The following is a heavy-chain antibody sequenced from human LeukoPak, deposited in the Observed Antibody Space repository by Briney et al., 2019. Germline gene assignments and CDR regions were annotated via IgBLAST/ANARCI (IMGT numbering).Heavy chain of an antibody. Sequence: ASVKVSCKASGYTFTSYYMHWVRQAPGQGLEWMGIINPSGGSTSYAQKFQGRVTMTRDTSTSTVYMELSSLRSEDTAVYYCATARRGTYDFWSGYYPHLGTDVWGQGTTVTVSS. CDR3: ATARRGTYDFWSGYYPHLGTDV. J-gene: IGHJ6*02. V-gene: IGHV1-46*01. D-gene: IGHD3-3*01. CDR2: INPSGGST. CDR1: GYTFTSYY.